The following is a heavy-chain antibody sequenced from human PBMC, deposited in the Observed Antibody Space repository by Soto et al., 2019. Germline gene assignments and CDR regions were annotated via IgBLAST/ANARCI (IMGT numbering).Heavy chain of an antibody. CDR1: GYTFTSYH. CDR3: ARDTPPTDY. CDR2: ISAYNTNT. J-gene: IGHJ4*02. Sequence: QVQLVQSGAEVKKPGASVKVSCKTSGYTFTSYHISWVRQAPGQGLEWMGWISAYNTNTNYAQKFQGRVTMTTDTLTSTAYQELRSLRSDDTAVYDCARDTPPTDYWGQGTLVTVSS. V-gene: IGHV1-18*01.